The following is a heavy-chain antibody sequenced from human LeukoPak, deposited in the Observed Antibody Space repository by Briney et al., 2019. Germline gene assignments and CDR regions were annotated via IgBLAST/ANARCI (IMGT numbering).Heavy chain of an antibody. CDR3: AKDRGYSYGYYYYGMDV. Sequence: PGGSLTLSCAASGFTFNSYAMSWVRQPPGKGLEWVSAISGSGGSTYNANSVTGRFTISRDNSKNTLYLPMSSLRAEDTAVYYCAKDRGYSYGYYYYGMDVWGQGTTVTVSS. V-gene: IGHV3-23*01. D-gene: IGHD5-18*01. CDR1: GFTFNSYA. CDR2: ISGSGGST. J-gene: IGHJ6*02.